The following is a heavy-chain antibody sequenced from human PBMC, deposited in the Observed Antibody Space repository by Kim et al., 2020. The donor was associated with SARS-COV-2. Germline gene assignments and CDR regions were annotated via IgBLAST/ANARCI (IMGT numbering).Heavy chain of an antibody. V-gene: IGHV3-30*18. CDR1: GFTFSSYG. J-gene: IGHJ4*02. CDR2: ISYDGSNK. Sequence: GGSLRLSCAASGFTFSSYGMHWVRQAPGKGLEWVAVISYDGSNKYYADSVKGRFNISRDNSKNTLYLQMNSLRAEDTAVYYCAKEYMLGASYFNYWGQGTLVTVSS. D-gene: IGHD1-26*01. CDR3: AKEYMLGASYFNY.